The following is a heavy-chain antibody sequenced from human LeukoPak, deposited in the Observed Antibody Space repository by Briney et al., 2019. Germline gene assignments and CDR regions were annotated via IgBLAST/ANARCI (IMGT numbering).Heavy chain of an antibody. CDR1: GYTFTGYY. Sequence: ASVKVSCKASGYTFTGYYMHWVRQAPGQGLEWMGWINPNSGGANYAQKFQGRVTMTRDTSISTAYMELSRLRSDDTAVYYRARGLWFGDNGDYWGQGTLVTVSS. J-gene: IGHJ4*02. CDR3: ARGLWFGDNGDY. D-gene: IGHD3-10*01. CDR2: INPNSGGA. V-gene: IGHV1-2*02.